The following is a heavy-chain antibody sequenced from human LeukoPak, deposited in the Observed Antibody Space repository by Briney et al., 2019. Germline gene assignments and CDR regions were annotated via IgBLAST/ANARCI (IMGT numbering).Heavy chain of an antibody. CDR1: GGSISSYY. Sequence: SETLSLTCTVSGGSISSYYWSWIRQPPGKGLEWIGYIHYSGSTNYNPSLKSRVTISVDTSKNQFSLKLSSVTDADTAVYYCARGDIVVVPADVYFDYWGQGTLVSVSS. D-gene: IGHD2-2*01. V-gene: IGHV4-59*01. CDR3: ARGDIVVVPADVYFDY. CDR2: IHYSGST. J-gene: IGHJ4*02.